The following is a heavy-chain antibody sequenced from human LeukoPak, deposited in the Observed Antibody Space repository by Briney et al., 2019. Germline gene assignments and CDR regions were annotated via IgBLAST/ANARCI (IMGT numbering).Heavy chain of an antibody. V-gene: IGHV3-21*01. CDR3: TRDGIVPFLFDA. J-gene: IGHJ3*01. CDR2: INSGSDYM. CDR1: GFGFSGYT. D-gene: IGHD2-2*01. Sequence: PGGSLRLSCAAAGFGFSGYTMSWVRQAPGKGLEWVSSINSGSDYMYYADSVKGRFTISRDNARNSLYLQMNTLRVEDTAVYYCTRDGIVPFLFDAWGQGTRISVSS.